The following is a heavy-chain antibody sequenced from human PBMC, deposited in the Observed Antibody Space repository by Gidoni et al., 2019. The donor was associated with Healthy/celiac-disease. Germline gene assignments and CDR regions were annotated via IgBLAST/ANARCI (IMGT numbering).Heavy chain of an antibody. V-gene: IGHV3-9*01. CDR3: AKGPRYCSSTSCYTGLDY. Sequence: EVQLVESGGGLVQPGRSLRLSCAASGFTFDAYAMHWVRQAPGKGLGWVSGISWNSGSIGYADSVKGRFTISRDNAKNSLYLQMNSLRAEDTALYYCAKGPRYCSSTSCYTGLDYWGQGTLVTVSS. J-gene: IGHJ4*02. CDR2: ISWNSGSI. D-gene: IGHD2-2*02. CDR1: GFTFDAYA.